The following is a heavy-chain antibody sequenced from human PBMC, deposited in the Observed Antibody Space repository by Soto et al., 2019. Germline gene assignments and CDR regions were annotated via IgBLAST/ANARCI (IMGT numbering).Heavy chain of an antibody. CDR1: GGSISSYY. J-gene: IGHJ6*03. D-gene: IGHD5-12*01. V-gene: IGHV4-59*08. CDR3: ARHHSGYLYYYYYYMDV. Sequence: QVQLQESGPGLVKPSETLSLTCTVSGGSISSYYWSWIRQPPGKGLEWIGYIYYSGSTNYNPSLKSRVTISVDTSKNQFSLKLSSVTAADTAVYYCARHHSGYLYYYYYYMDVWGKWTTVTVSS. CDR2: IYYSGST.